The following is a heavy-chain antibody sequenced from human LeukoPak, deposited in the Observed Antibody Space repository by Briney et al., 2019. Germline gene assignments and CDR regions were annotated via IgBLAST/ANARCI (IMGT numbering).Heavy chain of an antibody. Sequence: PGGSLRLSCAASGFTFSSYGMHWVRQAPGKGLEWVAVIWYDGSNKYYADSVKGRFTISRDNSKNTLYLQMNSLRAEDTAVYYCARRDYDILTGPAYYFDYWGQGTLVTVSS. D-gene: IGHD3-9*01. CDR2: IWYDGSNK. CDR3: ARRDYDILTGPAYYFDY. V-gene: IGHV3-33*01. J-gene: IGHJ4*02. CDR1: GFTFSSYG.